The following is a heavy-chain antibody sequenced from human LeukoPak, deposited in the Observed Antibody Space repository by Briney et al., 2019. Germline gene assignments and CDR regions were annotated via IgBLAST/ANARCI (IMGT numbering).Heavy chain of an antibody. D-gene: IGHD6-19*01. CDR2: FDPEDGET. V-gene: IGHV1-24*01. CDR3: ATGVDSSTSLEVAFDI. Sequence: ASVKVSCKVSGYTLTELSMHWVRQAPGKGLEWMGGFDPEDGETIYAQKFQGRVTMTEDTSTDTAYMELSSLRSEDTAVYYCATGVDSSTSLEVAFDIWGQGTLVTVSS. J-gene: IGHJ3*02. CDR1: GYTLTELS.